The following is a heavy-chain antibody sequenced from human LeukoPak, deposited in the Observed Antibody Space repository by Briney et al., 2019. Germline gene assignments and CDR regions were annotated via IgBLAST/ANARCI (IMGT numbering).Heavy chain of an antibody. D-gene: IGHD6-13*01. CDR2: INTNTGNP. J-gene: IGHJ6*02. Sequence: GASVKVSCKASGYTFTSYAMNWVRQAPGQGLEWMGWINTNTGNPTYAQGFTGRFVFSLDTSVSTAYLQISSLKAEDTAVYYCARHSSSSPDPYYYYGMDVWGQGTTATVSS. V-gene: IGHV7-4-1*02. CDR3: ARHSSSSPDPYYYYGMDV. CDR1: GYTFTSYA.